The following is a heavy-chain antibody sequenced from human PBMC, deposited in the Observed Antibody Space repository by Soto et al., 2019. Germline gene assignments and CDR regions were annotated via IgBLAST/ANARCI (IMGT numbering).Heavy chain of an antibody. CDR2: FYYSGST. CDR3: ARGWSSGYTDAFDI. V-gene: IGHV4-30-4*01. CDR1: GASIRIVNSY. J-gene: IGHJ3*02. D-gene: IGHD3-22*01. Sequence: QVQLQESGPGLVKLSQTLSFTGTFPGASIRIVNSYGGGIRQPPGKGREWIGYFYYSGSTYYTPPLKSRVTISVDTSKNQFSLKLSSVTAADTAVYYCARGWSSGYTDAFDIWGQGTMVTVSS.